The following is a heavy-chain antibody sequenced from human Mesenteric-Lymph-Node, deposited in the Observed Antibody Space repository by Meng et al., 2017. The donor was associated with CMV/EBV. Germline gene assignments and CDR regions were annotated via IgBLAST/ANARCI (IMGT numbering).Heavy chain of an antibody. CDR3: VRGGNYDFWSGSPSGWLY. CDR2: ISWDGGST. V-gene: IGHV3-43*01. D-gene: IGHD3-3*01. Sequence: GESLKISCAASGFTFDDYTMHWVRQPPGKGLEWVSLISWDGGSTYYGDSVKGRLTISRDNAKNSLYLQMNSLRVEDTATYYCVRGGNYDFWSGSPSGWLYWGQGTAVTVSS. J-gene: IGHJ4*02. CDR1: GFTFDDYT.